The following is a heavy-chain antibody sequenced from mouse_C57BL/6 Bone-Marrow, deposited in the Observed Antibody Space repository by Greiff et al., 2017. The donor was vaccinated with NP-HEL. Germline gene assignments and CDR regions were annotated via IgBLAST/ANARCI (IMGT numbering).Heavy chain of an antibody. J-gene: IGHJ3*01. CDR3: AREGGVTTAWFAY. Sequence: QVQLQQPGAELVKPGASVKLSCKASGYTFTSYWMQWVKQRPGQGLEWIGEIDPSDSYTNYNQKFKGKATLTLDTSSSTAYMQLSSLTSEDSAVYYCAREGGVTTAWFAYWGQGTLVTVSA. CDR1: GYTFTSYW. V-gene: IGHV1-50*01. CDR2: IDPSDSYT. D-gene: IGHD1-1*01.